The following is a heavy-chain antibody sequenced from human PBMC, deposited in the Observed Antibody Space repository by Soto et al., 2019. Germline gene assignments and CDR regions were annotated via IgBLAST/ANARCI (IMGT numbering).Heavy chain of an antibody. Sequence: PGGSLRLSCAASGFTFSSYAMSWVRQAPGKGLEWVSAISGSGGSTYYADSVKGRFTISRDNSKNTLYLQMNSLRAEDTAVYYCAKGISSGWYLQYFDYWGQGTLVTVSS. V-gene: IGHV3-23*01. CDR1: GFTFSSYA. CDR2: ISGSGGST. D-gene: IGHD6-19*01. CDR3: AKGISSGWYLQYFDY. J-gene: IGHJ4*02.